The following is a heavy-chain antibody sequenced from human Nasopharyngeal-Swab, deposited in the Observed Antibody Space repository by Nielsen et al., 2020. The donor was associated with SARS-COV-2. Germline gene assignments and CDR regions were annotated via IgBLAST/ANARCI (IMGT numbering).Heavy chain of an antibody. J-gene: IGHJ4*02. CDR1: GYTFTSYA. V-gene: IGHV1-3*01. CDR2: INAGNGNT. Sequence: ASVKVSGKASGYTFTSYAMHWVRQAPGQRLEWMGWINAGNGNTKYSQKFQGRVTITRDTSASTAYMELSSLRSEDTAVYYCARDRWKISSWYHGFDYWAQGTLVTVSS. D-gene: IGHD6-13*01. CDR3: ARDRWKISSWYHGFDY.